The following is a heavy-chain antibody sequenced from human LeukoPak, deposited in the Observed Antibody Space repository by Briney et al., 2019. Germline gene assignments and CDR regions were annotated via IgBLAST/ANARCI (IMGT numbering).Heavy chain of an antibody. D-gene: IGHD1-26*01. J-gene: IGHJ5*02. CDR2: ISGRGDDI. CDR1: GYTFTTYG. Sequence: ASVKVSCKASGYTFTTYGISWVRQAPGHGLEWVGYISGRGDDINYAENFQGRVTMTTDTSTSTAYMELGSLTPDDTAVYYCARDWDGRSDSFDPWGQGTLVTVSS. V-gene: IGHV1-18*01. CDR3: ARDWDGRSDSFDP.